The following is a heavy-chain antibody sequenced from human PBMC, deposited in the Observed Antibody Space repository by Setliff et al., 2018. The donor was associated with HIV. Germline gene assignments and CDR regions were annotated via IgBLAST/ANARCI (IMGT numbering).Heavy chain of an antibody. D-gene: IGHD3-22*01. Sequence: ASVKVSCKTSGYMFSLYGIHWLRQAPGQNLEWMGWINTETGTPTYAQDFTGRFVFSLDTSVSTAYLQISSLKAEDIAVYYCARDGYYYDSSGHLAYYFDYWGQGTPVTVSS. V-gene: IGHV7-4-1*02. CDR3: ARDGYYYDSSGHLAYYFDY. J-gene: IGHJ4*02. CDR1: GYMFSLYG. CDR2: INTETGTP.